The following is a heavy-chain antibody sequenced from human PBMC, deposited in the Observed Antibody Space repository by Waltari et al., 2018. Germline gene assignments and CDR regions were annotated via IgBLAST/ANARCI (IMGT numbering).Heavy chain of an antibody. V-gene: IGHV1-2*02. Sequence: QVQLVQSGAEVKKPGASVKVSCKTSGYTFTAYYMHWVRQAPGQGLEWMGWINGNTGDRDYAQKFRGRVTMTRETSLTTGYMEMNRLTSDDTAVYYCAREDIVATKVFDDWGHGTLVTVSS. D-gene: IGHD5-12*01. CDR2: INGNTGDR. CDR3: AREDIVATKVFDD. J-gene: IGHJ4*01. CDR1: GYTFTAYY.